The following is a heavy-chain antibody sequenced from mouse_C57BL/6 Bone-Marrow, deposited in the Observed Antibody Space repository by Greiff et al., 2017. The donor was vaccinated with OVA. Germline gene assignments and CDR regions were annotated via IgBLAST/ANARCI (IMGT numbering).Heavy chain of an antibody. Sequence: QVQLQQPGAELVKPGASVKLSCKASGYTFTSYWMHWVKQRPGQGLEWIGMIHPNSGSTNYNEKFKSKATLTVDKSSSTAYMQLSSLTSEDSAVYYCARDGPITTVGGYFDVWGTGTTVTVSS. CDR2: IHPNSGST. J-gene: IGHJ1*03. V-gene: IGHV1-64*01. CDR3: ARDGPITTVGGYFDV. CDR1: GYTFTSYW. D-gene: IGHD1-1*01.